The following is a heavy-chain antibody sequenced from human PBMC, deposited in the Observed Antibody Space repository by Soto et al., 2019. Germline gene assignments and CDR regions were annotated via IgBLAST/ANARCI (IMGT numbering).Heavy chain of an antibody. D-gene: IGHD2-2*01. CDR1: GFTFSSYG. J-gene: IGHJ4*02. CDR2: ISYDGSNK. V-gene: IGHV3-30*18. Sequence: HPGGSLRLSCAASGFTFSSYGMHWVRQAPGKGLEWVAVISYDGSNKYYADSVKGRFTISRDNSKNTLYLQMNSLRAEDTAVYYCAKSVDIVVVPAAPTDYWGQGTLVTVSS. CDR3: AKSVDIVVVPAAPTDY.